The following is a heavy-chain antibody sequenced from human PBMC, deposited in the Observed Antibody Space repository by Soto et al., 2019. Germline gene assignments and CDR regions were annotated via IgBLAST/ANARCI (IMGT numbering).Heavy chain of an antibody. CDR3: ARGEIAARPHDWFDP. CDR2: ISSSSSYI. CDR1: GFTFSSYS. Sequence: GGSLRLSCAASGFTFSSYSMNWVRQAPGKGLEWVSSISSSSSYIYYADSVKGRFTISRDNAKNSLYLQMSSLRAEDTAVYYCARGEIAARPHDWFDPWGQGTLVTVSS. J-gene: IGHJ5*02. V-gene: IGHV3-21*01. D-gene: IGHD6-6*01.